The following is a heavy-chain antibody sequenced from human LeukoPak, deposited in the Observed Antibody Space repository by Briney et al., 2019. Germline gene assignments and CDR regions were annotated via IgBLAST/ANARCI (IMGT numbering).Heavy chain of an antibody. V-gene: IGHV4-4*07. J-gene: IGHJ4*02. Sequence: SETLSLTCTVPGGSISNYYWSWIRQPAGKGLEWIGRIYAGGNTDHNPSLKSRVTMSVDSSKNQFSLRLRSVTAADTAVYYCAREHKNYDGEGYYYGYWGQGTLVTVSS. CDR2: IYAGGNT. D-gene: IGHD2-8*01. CDR1: GGSISNYY. CDR3: AREHKNYDGEGYYYGY.